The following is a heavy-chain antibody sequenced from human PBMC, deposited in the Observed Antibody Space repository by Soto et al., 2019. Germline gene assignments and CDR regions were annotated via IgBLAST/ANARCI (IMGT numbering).Heavy chain of an antibody. J-gene: IGHJ4*02. CDR2: IYHSGST. CDR3: AREANIVATQGGFDY. CDR1: SGSISSSNW. Sequence: SETLSLTCAVSSGSISSSNWWSWVRQPPGKGLEWIGEIYHSGSTNYNPSLKSRVTISVDKSKNQFSLKLSSVTAADTAVYYCAREANIVATQGGFDYWGQGTLVTVSS. D-gene: IGHD5-12*01. V-gene: IGHV4-4*02.